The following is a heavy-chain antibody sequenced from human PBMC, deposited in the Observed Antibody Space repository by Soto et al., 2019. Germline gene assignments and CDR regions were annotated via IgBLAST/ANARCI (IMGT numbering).Heavy chain of an antibody. CDR3: ARETTSDTAMVQRPLYYFDY. V-gene: IGHV4-34*01. CDR2: INHSGST. CDR1: GGSFSGYY. Sequence: SETLSLTCAVYGGSFSGYYWSWIRQPPGKGLEWIGEINHSGSTNSNPSLKSRVTISVDTSKNQFSLKLSSVTAADTAVYYCARETTSDTAMVQRPLYYFDYWGQGTLVTVSS. D-gene: IGHD5-18*01. J-gene: IGHJ4*02.